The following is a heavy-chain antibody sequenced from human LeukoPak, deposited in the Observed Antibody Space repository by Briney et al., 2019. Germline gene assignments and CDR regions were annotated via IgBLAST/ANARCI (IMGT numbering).Heavy chain of an antibody. D-gene: IGHD1-26*01. CDR3: AREATGATGYFDY. CDR1: GFTFSTYE. CDR2: IPSSGSTI. J-gene: IGHJ4*02. Sequence: GGSLRLSCAASGFTFSTYEMNWVRQAPGKGLEWVSYIPSSGSTIYYVDSVRGRFTISRDNAKNSLYLQMNSLRVEDTAVYYCAREATGATGYFDYWGQGTLVTVSS. V-gene: IGHV3-48*03.